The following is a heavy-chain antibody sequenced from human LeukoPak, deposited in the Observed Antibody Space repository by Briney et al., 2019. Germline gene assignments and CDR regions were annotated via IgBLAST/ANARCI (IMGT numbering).Heavy chain of an antibody. Sequence: SETLSLTCTVSGGSISSSSYYWSWIRQPPGKGLEWIGYIYYSGSTNYKPSLKSRVTISVDTSKNQFSLKLNSVTAADTAVYYCARGGYYGSGNDFRFDPWGQGTLVTVSS. CDR3: ARGGYYGSGNDFRFDP. V-gene: IGHV4-61*01. CDR1: GGSISSSSYY. CDR2: IYYSGST. J-gene: IGHJ5*02. D-gene: IGHD3-10*01.